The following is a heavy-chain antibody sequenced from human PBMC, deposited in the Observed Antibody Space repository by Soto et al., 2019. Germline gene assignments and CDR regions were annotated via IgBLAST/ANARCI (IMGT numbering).Heavy chain of an antibody. J-gene: IGHJ4*02. Sequence: GGSLRVSCAASGLTFSSYAMSWVRQAPGKGLEWVSALSGSGGSTYYADSVKGRFTISRDNSKNTLYLQMNSLRAEDTAVYYCAKEAAYYYDSSGYYPFGYWGQGTLVTVS. CDR2: LSGSGGST. CDR1: GLTFSSYA. D-gene: IGHD3-22*01. V-gene: IGHV3-23*01. CDR3: AKEAAYYYDSSGYYPFGY.